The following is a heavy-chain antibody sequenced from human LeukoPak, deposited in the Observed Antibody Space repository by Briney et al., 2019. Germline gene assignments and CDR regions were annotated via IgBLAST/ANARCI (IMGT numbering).Heavy chain of an antibody. Sequence: ASVKVSCKASGYTFTSYGISWVRQAPGQGLEWMGWISAYNGNTNYAQKPQGRVTMTTDTSTSTAYMELRSLRSDDTAVYYCARDVVRPFPNWFDPWGQGTLVTVSS. CDR2: ISAYNGNT. D-gene: IGHD2-21*01. J-gene: IGHJ5*02. CDR1: GYTFTSYG. V-gene: IGHV1-18*01. CDR3: ARDVVRPFPNWFDP.